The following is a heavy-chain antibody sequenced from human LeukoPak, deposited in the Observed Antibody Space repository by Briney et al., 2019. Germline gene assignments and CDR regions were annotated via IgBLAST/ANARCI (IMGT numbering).Heavy chain of an antibody. V-gene: IGHV4-4*07. Sequence: SETLSLTCTVSGGSISSYSWSWIRQPAGKGLEWIGSIYYSGSTYYNPSLKSRVTISVDTSKNQFSPKLSSVTAADTAVYYCARGPGDYDILTDLLLDYWGQGTLVTVSS. CDR1: GGSISSYS. CDR2: IYYSGST. J-gene: IGHJ4*02. D-gene: IGHD3-9*01. CDR3: ARGPGDYDILTDLLLDY.